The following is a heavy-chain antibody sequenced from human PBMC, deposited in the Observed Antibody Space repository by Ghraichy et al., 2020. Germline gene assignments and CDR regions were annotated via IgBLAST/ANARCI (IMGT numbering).Heavy chain of an antibody. D-gene: IGHD6-19*01. Sequence: LSLTCAASGFTFSSYSMNWVRQAPGKGLEWVSSISSSSSYIYYADSVKGRFTISRDNAKNSLYLQMNSLRAEDTAVYYCARAQGVAIAVAGSVDYWGQGTLVTVSS. V-gene: IGHV3-21*01. CDR2: ISSSSSYI. CDR1: GFTFSSYS. J-gene: IGHJ4*02. CDR3: ARAQGVAIAVAGSVDY.